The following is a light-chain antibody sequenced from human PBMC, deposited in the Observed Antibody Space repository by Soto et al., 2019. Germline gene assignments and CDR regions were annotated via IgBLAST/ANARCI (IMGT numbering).Light chain of an antibody. Sequence: EIVLTQSPGTLSLSPGERATLSCRASQSVSSYLAWYQQKPGQAPRLLIYGASSRATGIPDRFSGSGSGTDFTLTISRLEPEVFAVYYGQQYGSTSRTFGQGTKVEIK. CDR3: QQYGSTSRT. CDR2: GAS. CDR1: QSVSSY. V-gene: IGKV3-20*01. J-gene: IGKJ1*01.